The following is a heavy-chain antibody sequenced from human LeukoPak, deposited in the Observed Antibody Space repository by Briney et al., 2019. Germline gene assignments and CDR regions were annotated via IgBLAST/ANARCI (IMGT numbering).Heavy chain of an antibody. V-gene: IGHV1-69*06. Sequence: SVKVSCKASVCTFSSYAISWVRQAPGQGLEWMGGIIPIFGTANYAQKFQGRVTITAHKSTSTAYMELSSLRSEDTAVYYCARDVPLTINGAFDIWGQGAMVTVSS. J-gene: IGHJ3*02. CDR2: IIPIFGTA. D-gene: IGHD3-10*01. CDR3: ARDVPLTINGAFDI. CDR1: VCTFSSYA.